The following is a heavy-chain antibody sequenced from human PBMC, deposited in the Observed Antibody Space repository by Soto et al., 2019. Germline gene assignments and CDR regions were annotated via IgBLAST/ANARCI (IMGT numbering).Heavy chain of an antibody. J-gene: IGHJ5*02. CDR1: GYTLTELS. Sequence: ASVKVSCKVSGYTLTELSMHWVRQAPGKGLEWMGGFDPEDGETIYAQKFQGRVTMTEDTSTDTAYMELSSLRSEDTAVYYCARDPTPSDYYGSGSYSPNNWFDPWGQGTLVTVSS. D-gene: IGHD3-10*01. V-gene: IGHV1-24*01. CDR3: ARDPTPSDYYGSGSYSPNNWFDP. CDR2: FDPEDGET.